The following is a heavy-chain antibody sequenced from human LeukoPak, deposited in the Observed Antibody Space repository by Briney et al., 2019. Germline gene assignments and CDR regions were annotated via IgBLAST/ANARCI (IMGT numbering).Heavy chain of an antibody. D-gene: IGHD1-14*01. CDR3: ARDSNQAPHYYYYYMDV. Sequence: SVKVSCKASGGTFSSYAISWVRQAPGQGLEWMGGIIPIFGTANYAQKFQGRVTITTDESTSTAYMELSSLRSEDTAVYYCARDSNQAPHYYYYYMDVWGKGTTVTVSS. V-gene: IGHV1-69*05. J-gene: IGHJ6*03. CDR1: GGTFSSYA. CDR2: IIPIFGTA.